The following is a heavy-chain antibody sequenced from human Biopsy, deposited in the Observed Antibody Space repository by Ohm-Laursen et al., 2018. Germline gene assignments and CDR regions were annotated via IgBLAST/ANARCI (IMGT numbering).Heavy chain of an antibody. D-gene: IGHD3/OR15-3a*01. CDR1: GVYIRDYY. Sequence: SETLSLTCGVSGVYIRDYYWSWIRQPPGRGLEWVGSIYYSGSTNYNPSLKSRVTISADTSKSQLSLHLTSVTAADTAVYYCASRGLVMASDYYFDDWGQGTLVTVSS. CDR3: ASRGLVMASDYYFDD. V-gene: IGHV4-59*08. CDR2: IYYSGST. J-gene: IGHJ4*02.